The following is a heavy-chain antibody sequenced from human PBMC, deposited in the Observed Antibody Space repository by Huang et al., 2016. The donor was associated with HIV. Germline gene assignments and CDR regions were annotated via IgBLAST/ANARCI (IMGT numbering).Heavy chain of an antibody. D-gene: IGHD1-1*01. CDR2: LSGNGGRT. CDR3: AKGGLSTGYYYYYHAMDV. CDR1: GFNFSNYA. V-gene: IGHV3-23*01. Sequence: SGFNFSNYAMNWVRQAPGKGLEWVSTLSGNGGRTYYADSVTGRFTIARDKAKNTLYVQMNSLRAEDTAVYYCAKGGLSTGYYYYYHAMDVWGQGTTVTVSS. J-gene: IGHJ6*02.